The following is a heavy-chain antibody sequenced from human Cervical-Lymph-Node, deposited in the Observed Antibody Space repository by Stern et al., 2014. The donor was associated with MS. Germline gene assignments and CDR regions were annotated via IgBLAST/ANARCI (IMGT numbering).Heavy chain of an antibody. CDR2: INTITGDT. V-gene: IGHV1-18*01. J-gene: IGHJ4*02. D-gene: IGHD1-26*01. Sequence: VQLVESGVEVKKPGASVKVSCKASGYVFTTFGISWVRQAPGLGLEWMGWINTITGDTNSAQSFQGRVTMTSDKSTGTAYMELSSLRSDDTAVYYCARGWELSPWGQGTLVTVSS. CDR1: GYVFTTFG. CDR3: ARGWELSP.